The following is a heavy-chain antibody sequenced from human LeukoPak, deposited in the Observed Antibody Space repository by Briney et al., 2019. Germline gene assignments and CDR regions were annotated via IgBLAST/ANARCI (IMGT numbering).Heavy chain of an antibody. Sequence: ASVKVSCEASGYTFTSYAMHWVRQAPGQRLEWMGWINAGNGNTKYSQKFQGRVTITRDTSASTAYMELSSLRSEDTAVYYCARARGSGWYFDYWGQGTLVTVSS. J-gene: IGHJ4*02. CDR1: GYTFTSYA. D-gene: IGHD6-19*01. CDR3: ARARGSGWYFDY. CDR2: INAGNGNT. V-gene: IGHV1-3*01.